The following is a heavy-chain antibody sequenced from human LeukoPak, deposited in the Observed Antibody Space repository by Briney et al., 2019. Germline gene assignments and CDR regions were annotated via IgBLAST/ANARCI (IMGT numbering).Heavy chain of an antibody. Sequence: PSETLSLTCAVYGGSFSGYYWSWIRQPPGKGVEWIGEINHSGSTNYNPSLKSRVTISVDTSKNQFSLKLSSVTAADTAVYYCARVDSSGWAAGWFDPWGQGTLVTVSS. D-gene: IGHD6-19*01. CDR3: ARVDSSGWAAGWFDP. CDR2: INHSGST. CDR1: GGSFSGYY. V-gene: IGHV4-34*01. J-gene: IGHJ5*02.